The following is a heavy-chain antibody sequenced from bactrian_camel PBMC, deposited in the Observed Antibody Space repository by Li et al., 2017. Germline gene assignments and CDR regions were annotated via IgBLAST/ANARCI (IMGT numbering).Heavy chain of an antibody. J-gene: IGHJ4*01. CDR3: TLFVY. CDR2: IYTGGGST. CDR1: GFTLSSYY. V-gene: IGHV3S40*01. Sequence: DVQLVESGGGLVQPGGSLRLSCVASGFTLSSYYMSWVRQAPGKGLEWVSSIYTGGGSTYYADAVKGRFTISRDNAKNTVTLQMNSLKSEDTARYFCTLFVYWGQGTQVTVS.